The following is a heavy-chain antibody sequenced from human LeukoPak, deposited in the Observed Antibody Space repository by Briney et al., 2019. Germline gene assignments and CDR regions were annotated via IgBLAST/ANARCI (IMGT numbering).Heavy chain of an antibody. J-gene: IGHJ4*02. CDR3: ARPPYPLITIFGVVTPTPGY. CDR1: GGSISSGGYS. Sequence: PSETLSLTCAVSGGSISSGGYSWSWIRQPPGKGLEWIGYIYHSGSTYYDPSLKSRVTISVDRSKNQFSLKLSSVTAADTAVYYCARPPYPLITIFGVVTPTPGYWGQGTLVTVSS. CDR2: IYHSGST. D-gene: IGHD3-3*01. V-gene: IGHV4-30-2*01.